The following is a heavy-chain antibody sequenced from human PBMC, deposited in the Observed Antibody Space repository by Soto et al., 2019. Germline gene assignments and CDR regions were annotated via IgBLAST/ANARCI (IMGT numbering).Heavy chain of an antibody. CDR3: SKWDGYGNQ. V-gene: IGHV3-23*01. J-gene: IGHJ4*02. D-gene: IGHD5-12*01. CDR2: IIGGGDST. CDR1: GFTFSTNS. Sequence: EVQLLESGGCLVQPGGSLRLSCAASGFTFSTNSMTWVRQAPGKGLEWVCGIIGGGDSTHYADSVKGRFTISRDNSKNMVYLQMNSLTSDDTAVYFSSKWDGYGNQWGQGTLVTVSS.